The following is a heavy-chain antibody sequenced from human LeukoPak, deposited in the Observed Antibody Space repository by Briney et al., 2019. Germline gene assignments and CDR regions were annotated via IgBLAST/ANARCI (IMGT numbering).Heavy chain of an antibody. J-gene: IGHJ2*01. D-gene: IGHD4-23*01. CDR2: IYTSGST. V-gene: IGHV4-4*07. Sequence: SETLSLTCTVSSGSISSYYWSWIRQPAGKGLEWIGRIYTSGSTNYNPSLKSRVTMSVDTSKNQFSLKLSSVTAADTAVYYCARDYGGNHNSGYWYFDLWRRGTLVTIFS. CDR3: ARDYGGNHNSGYWYFDL. CDR1: SGSISSYY.